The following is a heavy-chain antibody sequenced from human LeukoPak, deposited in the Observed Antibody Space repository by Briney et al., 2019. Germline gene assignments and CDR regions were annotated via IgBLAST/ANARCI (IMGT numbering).Heavy chain of an antibody. CDR1: GGFFRDYY. Sequence: KPSETLSLTCGVSGGFFRDYYWRWIRQSPWGLEWIGEINHGGSANYNPSLKSRVTITVDTSKNQFSLQLSSVTAADSAVYFCGRGSMRRRYFYYYMDVWGNGTTVTVSS. J-gene: IGHJ6*03. CDR3: GRGSMRRRYFYYYMDV. CDR2: INHGGSA. V-gene: IGHV4-34*01.